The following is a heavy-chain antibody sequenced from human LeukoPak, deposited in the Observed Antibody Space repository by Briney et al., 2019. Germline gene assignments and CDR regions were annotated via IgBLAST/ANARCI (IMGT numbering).Heavy chain of an antibody. J-gene: IGHJ1*01. Sequence: GASVKVSCKASGYTFTGYYMHWVRQAPGQGLEWMGWINPNSGGTNYAQKFQGRVTMTRDTSISTAYMELSRLRSDDTAVYYCARSRAGCSGGSCYSYFQHWGQGTLVTVSS. CDR1: GYTFTGYY. CDR3: ARSRAGCSGGSCYSYFQH. D-gene: IGHD2-15*01. CDR2: INPNSGGT. V-gene: IGHV1-2*02.